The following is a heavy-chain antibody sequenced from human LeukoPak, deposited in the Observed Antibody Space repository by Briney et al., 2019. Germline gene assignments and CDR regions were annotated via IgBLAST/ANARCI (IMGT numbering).Heavy chain of an antibody. J-gene: IGHJ4*02. Sequence: SQTLSLTCTVSGGSISSGSYYWSWIRQPPGKGLEWIGRIYTSGSTNYNPSLKSRVTISVDTSKNQFSLKLSSVTAADTAVYYCAIHSAMGSHDYWGQGTLVTVSS. CDR1: GGSISSGSYY. CDR2: IYTSGST. D-gene: IGHD2-21*01. V-gene: IGHV4-61*02. CDR3: AIHSAMGSHDY.